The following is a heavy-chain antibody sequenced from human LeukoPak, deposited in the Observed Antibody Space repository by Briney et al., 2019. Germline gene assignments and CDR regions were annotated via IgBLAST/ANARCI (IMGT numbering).Heavy chain of an antibody. Sequence: PGGSLRLSCAASGFTFSSYAMSWVRQAPGKGLEWVSAISGSGGSTYYADSVKGRFTMSRDNSKNTLYLQMNSLRVEDTAVFYCAKSWGVEYTDGFFIGVDYWGQGTLVTVSS. V-gene: IGHV3-23*01. CDR1: GFTFSSYA. J-gene: IGHJ4*02. CDR2: ISGSGGST. D-gene: IGHD2-8*01. CDR3: AKSWGVEYTDGFFIGVDY.